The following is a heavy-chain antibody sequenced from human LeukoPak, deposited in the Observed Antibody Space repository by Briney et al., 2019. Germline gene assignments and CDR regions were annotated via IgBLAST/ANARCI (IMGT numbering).Heavy chain of an antibody. CDR2: TSYDGKVK. V-gene: IGHV3-30*18. CDR3: AKEIHPRSSNGWPFDY. D-gene: IGHD6-19*01. Sequence: PGGSLRLSCAASGFTFSRYAIHWVRQAPGKGLEWVAVTSYDGKVKHYTDSVKGRFTISRDNSRNTLYLQMNSLGTEDTALYYCAKEIHPRSSNGWPFDYWGQGTLVTVSS. J-gene: IGHJ4*02. CDR1: GFTFSRYA.